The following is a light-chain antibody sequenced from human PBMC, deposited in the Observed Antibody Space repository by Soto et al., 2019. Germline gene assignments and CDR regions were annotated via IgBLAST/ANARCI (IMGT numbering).Light chain of an antibody. CDR1: QSVSSN. J-gene: IGKJ4*01. CDR2: GAS. V-gene: IGKV3-15*01. CDR3: QQYNNWPPLT. Sequence: EIVMTQSPATLSVSPGERATLSCRASQSVSSNLAWYQQKPGQSARLLIYGASTRATGIPARFSGSGSGTEFSLIISSLQSEDFAVYYCQQYNNWPPLTFGGGTKVELK.